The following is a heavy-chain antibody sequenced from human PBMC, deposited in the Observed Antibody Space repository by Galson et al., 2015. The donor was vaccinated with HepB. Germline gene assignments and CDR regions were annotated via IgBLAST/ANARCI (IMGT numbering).Heavy chain of an antibody. CDR3: AKDLGVRGEYYYYGMDV. CDR2: TGSDGSST. Sequence: SLRLSCAASGFTFSSYAMSWVRQAPGKGLEWVSATGSDGSSTFYADSVKGRSTISRDNSGNTLYLQMNSLRAEDTAIYYCAKDLGVRGEYYYYGMDVWGQGTTVTVSS. V-gene: IGHV3-23*01. CDR1: GFTFSSYA. J-gene: IGHJ6*02. D-gene: IGHD3-10*01.